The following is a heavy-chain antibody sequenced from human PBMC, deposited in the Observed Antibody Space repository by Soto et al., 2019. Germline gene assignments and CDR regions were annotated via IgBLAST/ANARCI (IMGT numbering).Heavy chain of an antibody. CDR2: INHSGST. Sequence: SETLSLTCAVYGGSFSGYYWSWIRQPPGKGLEWIGEINHSGSTNYNPSLKSRVTISVDTSKNQFSLKLSSVTAADTAVYYCARGLGRYCSSTSCYALSYSYYMDVWGKGTTVTVSS. CDR1: GGSFSGYY. J-gene: IGHJ6*03. V-gene: IGHV4-34*01. D-gene: IGHD2-2*01. CDR3: ARGLGRYCSSTSCYALSYSYYMDV.